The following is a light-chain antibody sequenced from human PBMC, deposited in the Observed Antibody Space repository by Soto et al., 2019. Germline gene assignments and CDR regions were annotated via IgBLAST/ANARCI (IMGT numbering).Light chain of an antibody. CDR2: AAS. Sequence: TQSPATLSLSPGERATLSCRASQSVSSYLAWYQQKSGTAPKLLIYAASTLHTGVPSRFSGRGSGTDFTLTISSLQPEDFATYYCQQSYSTRTFGQGTKVDIK. V-gene: IGKV1-39*01. J-gene: IGKJ1*01. CDR1: QSVSSY. CDR3: QQSYSTRT.